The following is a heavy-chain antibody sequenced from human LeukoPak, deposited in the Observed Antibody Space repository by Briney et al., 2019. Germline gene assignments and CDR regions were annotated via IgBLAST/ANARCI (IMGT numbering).Heavy chain of an antibody. CDR1: GYSFSNYW. V-gene: IGHV5-51*01. CDR3: ARSYDSSGYYYVGAFDI. J-gene: IGHJ3*02. D-gene: IGHD3-22*01. Sequence: GESLKISCKGSGYSFSNYWIGWVRQMPGIGLEWMGIIYPGDSDTRYSPSFQGQVTISADKSISTAYLQWSSLKASDTAMYYCARSYDSSGYYYVGAFDIWGQGTMVTVSS. CDR2: IYPGDSDT.